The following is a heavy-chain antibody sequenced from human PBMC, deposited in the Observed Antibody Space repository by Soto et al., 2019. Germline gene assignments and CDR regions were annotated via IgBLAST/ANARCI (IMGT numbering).Heavy chain of an antibody. J-gene: IGHJ4*02. CDR3: AKERDSRGYFDY. Sequence: GGSLRRSCAASGFSFSSYAVSWVRQAPGKGLEWVSAISGSGGSTYYADSVKGRFTISRDNSKNTLHLQMNSLRVEDTAVYYCAKERDSRGYFDYWGQGTLVTVSS. D-gene: IGHD3-22*01. CDR2: ISGSGGST. CDR1: GFSFSSYA. V-gene: IGHV3-23*01.